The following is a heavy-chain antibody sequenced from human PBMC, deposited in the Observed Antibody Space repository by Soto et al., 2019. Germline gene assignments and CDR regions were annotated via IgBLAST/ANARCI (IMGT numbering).Heavy chain of an antibody. CDR2: INHSGST. CDR3: ARNRAPVNETWFAP. CDR1: GGYFSGYY. V-gene: IGHV4-34*01. D-gene: IGHD1-1*01. Sequence: SETLSLTCAVEGGYFSGYYWIWIRQPPGKGLEWIGEINHSGSTNYNPSLKSRVTISVDTSKNQFSLKLSPVTAADTAVYYCARNRAPVNETWFAPWVQGTLVTVSS. J-gene: IGHJ5*02.